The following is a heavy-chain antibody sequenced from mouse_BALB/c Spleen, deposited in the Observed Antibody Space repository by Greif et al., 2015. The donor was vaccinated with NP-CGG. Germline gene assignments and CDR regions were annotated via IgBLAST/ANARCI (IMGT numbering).Heavy chain of an antibody. J-gene: IGHJ3*01. D-gene: IGHD4-1*01. CDR2: ISTYYGDA. Sequence: QVQLRESGAELVRPGVSVKISCKGSGYTFTDYAMHWVKQSHAKSLEWIGVISTYYGDASYNQKFKGKATMTVDKSSSTAYMELARLTSEDSAIYYCARWDDGWFAYWGQGTLVTVSA. V-gene: IGHV1S137*01. CDR3: ARWDDGWFAY. CDR1: GYTFTDYA.